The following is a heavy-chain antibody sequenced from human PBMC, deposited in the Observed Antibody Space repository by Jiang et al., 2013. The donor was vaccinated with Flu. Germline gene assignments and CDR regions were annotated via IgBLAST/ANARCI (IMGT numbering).Heavy chain of an antibody. J-gene: IGHJ4*02. Sequence: SGAEVKETGASVKVSCRATGYKFDDKGISWVRQAPGQGFEWMGWISPYIGNTKYPQTFRDRLTLTTDTSTSTAYLELRSLRSDDTAVYYCARDDLTGYHHLFDSWGQGTPVTVSS. V-gene: IGHV1-18*01. CDR3: ARDDLTGYHHLFDS. CDR1: GYKFDDKG. CDR2: ISPYIGNT. D-gene: IGHD3-9*01.